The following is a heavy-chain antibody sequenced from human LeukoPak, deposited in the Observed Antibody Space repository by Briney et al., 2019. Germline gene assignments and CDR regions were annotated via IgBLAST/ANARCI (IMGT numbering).Heavy chain of an antibody. CDR3: ARDIQLST. CDR1: GFTFSSYA. J-gene: IGHJ3*01. V-gene: IGHV3-23*01. D-gene: IGHD5-24*01. CDR2: ISGSGGST. Sequence: GGSLRLSCAASGFTFSSYAMSWVRQAPGKGLEWVSAISGSGGSTYYADSVKGRFTISRDNSKDTLFLQMNSLRAEDTAIYYCARDIQLSTWGLGTMVTVSS.